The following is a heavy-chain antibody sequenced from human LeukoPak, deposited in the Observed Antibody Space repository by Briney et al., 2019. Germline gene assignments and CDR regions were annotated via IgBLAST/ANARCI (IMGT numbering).Heavy chain of an antibody. V-gene: IGHV4-38-2*02. Sequence: PSETLSLTCTVSGYSISTGYYWGWIRQPPGKELEWIGSVYLGRPTYYNPSLKSRVTMSMDTSKNQFSLKLSSVTAADTAVYYCAREGGSSSSEVYWGQGTLVTVSS. CDR3: AREGGSSSSEVY. J-gene: IGHJ4*02. D-gene: IGHD6-6*01. CDR1: GYSISTGYY. CDR2: VYLGRPT.